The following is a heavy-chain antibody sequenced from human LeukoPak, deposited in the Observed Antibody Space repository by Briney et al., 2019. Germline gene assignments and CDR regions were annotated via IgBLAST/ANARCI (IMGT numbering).Heavy chain of an antibody. J-gene: IGHJ4*02. CDR3: AREVYSYESNKYYFFFDN. Sequence: GGSLRLSCEVSGFTFDSFGLSWVRQAPGKGPEWIAYISGSSVAIYYADSVKGRFTISRDNAKNSLSLQMNSLRAEDTAVYYCAREVYSYESNKYYFFFDNWGQGTLVTVSS. D-gene: IGHD2-8*01. CDR1: GFTFDSFG. V-gene: IGHV3-48*01. CDR2: ISGSSVAI.